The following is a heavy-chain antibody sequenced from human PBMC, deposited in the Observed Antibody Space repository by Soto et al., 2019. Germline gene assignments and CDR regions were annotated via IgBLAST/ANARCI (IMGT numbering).Heavy chain of an antibody. V-gene: IGHV1-18*01. CDR2: ISAYNGNT. CDR1: GYTFSNYG. Sequence: QVQLVQSGAEVKKPGASVKVSCKASGYTFSNYGISWVRQAPVQGLEWMGWISAYNGNTKYAQKLQGRVTMTTDTSTSTAYMELRSLSSDDTAVYYGASDSPPVDYWGQGALVTVSS. J-gene: IGHJ4*02. CDR3: ASDSPPVDY.